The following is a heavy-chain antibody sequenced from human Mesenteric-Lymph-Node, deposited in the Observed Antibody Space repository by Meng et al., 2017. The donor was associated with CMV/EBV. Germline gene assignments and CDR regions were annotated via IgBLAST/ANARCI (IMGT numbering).Heavy chain of an antibody. Sequence: SETLSLTCAVYGGSFSGYYWSWIRQPPGKGLEWIGEINHSGSTNYNPSLKSRVTISVDTSKNQFSLKLSSVTAADTAVYYCARGRRFGDPPFDYWGQGTLVTVSS. D-gene: IGHD3-10*01. J-gene: IGHJ4*02. CDR3: ARGRRFGDPPFDY. CDR1: GGSFSGYY. CDR2: INHSGST. V-gene: IGHV4-34*01.